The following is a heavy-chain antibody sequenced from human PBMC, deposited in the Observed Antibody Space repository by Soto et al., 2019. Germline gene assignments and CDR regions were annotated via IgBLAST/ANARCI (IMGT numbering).Heavy chain of an antibody. Sequence: ASVKVSCKASGYTFTSYAMHWVRQAPGQRLEWMGWINAGNGNTKYSQKFQGRVTITRDTSASTAYMELSSLRSEDTAVYYCARDPPRDSGNYVMGVPTDHYYYMDVWGKGTTVTVSS. V-gene: IGHV1-3*01. CDR3: ARDPPRDSGNYVMGVPTDHYYYMDV. CDR2: INAGNGNT. D-gene: IGHD4-4*01. CDR1: GYTFTSYA. J-gene: IGHJ6*03.